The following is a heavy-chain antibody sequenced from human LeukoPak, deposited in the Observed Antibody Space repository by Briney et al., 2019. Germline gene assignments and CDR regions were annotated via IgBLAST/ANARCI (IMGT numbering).Heavy chain of an antibody. Sequence: GGSLRLSCAASGFTFYNYWMSWVRQAPGKGLEWVASINQDQSHKYYLGSVEGRFTISRDNAKNSLYLQMDSLRAEDTAIYYCARVIGGYDTVDCWGQGSLVTVSS. CDR3: ARVIGGYDTVDC. CDR2: INQDQSHK. CDR1: GFTFYNYW. V-gene: IGHV3-7*01. D-gene: IGHD3-22*01. J-gene: IGHJ4*02.